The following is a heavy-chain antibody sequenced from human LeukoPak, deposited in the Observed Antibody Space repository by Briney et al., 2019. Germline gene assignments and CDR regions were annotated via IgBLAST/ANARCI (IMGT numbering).Heavy chain of an antibody. J-gene: IGHJ4*02. D-gene: IGHD6-13*01. V-gene: IGHV4-4*07. CDR2: IYTSGST. Sequence: SETLSLTCTVSGGSISSYYWSWIRQPAGKGLEWIGRIYTSGSTNYNPSLKSRVTMSVDTSKNQFSLKLSSVTAADTAVYYCARVPDSSSWYPSLDYWGQGTLVTVSS. CDR1: GGSISSYY. CDR3: ARVPDSSSWYPSLDY.